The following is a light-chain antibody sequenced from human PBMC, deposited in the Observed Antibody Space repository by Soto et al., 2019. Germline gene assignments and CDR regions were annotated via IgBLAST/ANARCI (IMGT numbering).Light chain of an antibody. CDR3: QQLLSYPIT. Sequence: EIVMTQSPVILSVSPGERATLSCRASQSVGTNLAWYQQKPGQAPRLLISGAATRATGIPARFSGRGSGTEFTLTVSSLQSEDFATYYCQQLLSYPITFGQGTRLEIK. J-gene: IGKJ5*01. CDR1: QSVGTN. V-gene: IGKV3-15*01. CDR2: GAA.